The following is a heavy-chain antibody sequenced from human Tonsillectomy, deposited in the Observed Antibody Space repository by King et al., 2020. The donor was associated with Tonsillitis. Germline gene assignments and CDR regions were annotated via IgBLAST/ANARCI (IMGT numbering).Heavy chain of an antibody. Sequence: VQLVESGGAWVQPGGSLRLSCAASGFAFSSYAMSWVRQAPGKGPEWVSAITGSGSKTYYADSVEGRLTISRDNSKNTLYLQMNSLRAEDTAIYYCARGSWGVGPYYGMDVWGRGTTVTVSS. CDR3: ARGSWGVGPYYGMDV. D-gene: IGHD1-26*01. CDR2: ITGSGSKT. J-gene: IGHJ6*02. CDR1: GFAFSSYA. V-gene: IGHV3-23*04.